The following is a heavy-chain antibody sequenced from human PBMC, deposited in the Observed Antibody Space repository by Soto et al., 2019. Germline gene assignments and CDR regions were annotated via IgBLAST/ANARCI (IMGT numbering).Heavy chain of an antibody. J-gene: IGHJ4*02. CDR2: IVVGSGNT. CDR3: AADATEQDEFDS. CDR1: GFTFTSSA. Sequence: SVKVSCKASGFTFTSSAVQWVRQARGQRLEWIGWIVVGSGNTNYAQKFQERVTITRDMCTSTAYMELSSLRSEDTAVYYCAADATEQDEFDSWGQGTQVTVSS. V-gene: IGHV1-58*01.